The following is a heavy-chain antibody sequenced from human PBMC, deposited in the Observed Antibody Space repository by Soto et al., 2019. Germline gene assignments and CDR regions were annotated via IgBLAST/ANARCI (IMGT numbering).Heavy chain of an antibody. CDR3: ARGQLRAEDYYYYYYMDV. J-gene: IGHJ6*03. Sequence: QVQLVQSGAEVKKPGASVKVSCKASGYTFTSYYMHWVRQAPGQGLEWMGIINPSGGSTSYAQKFQGRVTMTRDTSTSTVYMELSSLRSEDTAVYYCARGQLRAEDYYYYYYMDVWGKGTTVTVSS. CDR1: GYTFTSYY. V-gene: IGHV1-46*03. D-gene: IGHD1-7*01. CDR2: INPSGGST.